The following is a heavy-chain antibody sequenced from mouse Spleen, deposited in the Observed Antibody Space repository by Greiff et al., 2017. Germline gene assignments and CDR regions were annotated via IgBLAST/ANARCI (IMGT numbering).Heavy chain of an antibody. D-gene: IGHD3-3*01. V-gene: IGHV1-26*01. CDR2: INPNNGGT. CDR3: ARLGLGRTGFDY. J-gene: IGHJ2*01. CDR1: GYTFTDYY. Sequence: EVQLQQSGPELVKPGASVKISCKASGYTFTDYYMNWVKQSHGKSLEWIGDINPNNGGTSYNQKFKGKATLTVDKSSSTAYMELRSLTSEDSAVYYCARLGLGRTGFDYWGQGTTLTVSS.